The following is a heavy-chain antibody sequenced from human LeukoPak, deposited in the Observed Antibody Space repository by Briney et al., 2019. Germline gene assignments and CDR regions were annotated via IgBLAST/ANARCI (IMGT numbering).Heavy chain of an antibody. J-gene: IGHJ4*02. V-gene: IGHV3-21*01. CDR2: ITRGSSYM. Sequence: GGSLRLSCVASGFTFGDYNMNWVRQAPGKGLEWVSAITRGSSYMNYADSVKGRFTISRDNSKNTVYLQMNSLRPEDTAVYYCARTPSSEYCSSTSCYGAYVDYWGQGTLVTVSS. CDR3: ARTPSSEYCSSTSCYGAYVDY. CDR1: GFTFGDYN. D-gene: IGHD2-2*01.